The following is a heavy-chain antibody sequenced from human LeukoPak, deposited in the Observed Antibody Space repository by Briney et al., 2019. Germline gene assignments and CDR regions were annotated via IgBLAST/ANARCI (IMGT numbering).Heavy chain of an antibody. D-gene: IGHD2-2*01. CDR3: AKDRIPGALSAGFFDY. CDR1: GFTFSSYA. V-gene: IGHV3-23*01. CDR2: ISGSGGST. Sequence: GGSLRLSCAASGFTFSSYAMSWVRQAPGKGLEWVSAISGSGGSTYYADSVKGRFTISRDNSKNTLYLQMNSLRADDTALYYCAKDRIPGALSAGFFDYWGPGTLVTVSS. J-gene: IGHJ4*02.